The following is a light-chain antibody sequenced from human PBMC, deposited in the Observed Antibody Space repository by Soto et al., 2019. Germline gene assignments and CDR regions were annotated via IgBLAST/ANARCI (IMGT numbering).Light chain of an antibody. V-gene: IGKV1-5*03. CDR3: QQSNSYPIT. Sequence: DIQMTQSPATLSAYVGDRGTITCRASQSISSWVAWYQQKPGKAPNLLIYKASSLESGVPSRFSGSGSGTEFTLTISSLQPDDFATYYCQQSNSYPITFGQGTRLEIK. CDR1: QSISSW. CDR2: KAS. J-gene: IGKJ5*01.